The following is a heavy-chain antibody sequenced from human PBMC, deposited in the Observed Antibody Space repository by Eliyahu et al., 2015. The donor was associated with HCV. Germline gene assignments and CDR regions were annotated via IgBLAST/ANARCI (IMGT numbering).Heavy chain of an antibody. CDR2: IKSKTDGGTT. D-gene: IGHD3-22*01. CDR1: GFTFSNAW. V-gene: IGHV3-15*01. CDR3: TTVSGYYSTYFDY. Sequence: EVQLVESGGGLVKPGGSLRLSCAASGFTFSNAWMSWVRQAPGKGLEWVGRIKSKTDGGTTDYAAPVKGRFTISRDDSKNTLYLQMNSLKTEDTAVYYCTTVSGYYSTYFDYWGQGTLVTVSS. J-gene: IGHJ4*02.